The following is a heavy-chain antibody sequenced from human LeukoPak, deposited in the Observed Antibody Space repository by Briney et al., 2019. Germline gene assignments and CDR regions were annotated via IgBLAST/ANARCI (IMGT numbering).Heavy chain of an antibody. CDR3: ARHIVGADKAFDY. CDR1: GGSISSYY. D-gene: IGHD1-26*01. CDR2: IYYSGST. V-gene: IGHV4-59*08. Sequence: KPSETLSLTCTVSGGSISSYYWSWIRQPPGKGLEWIGYIYYSGSTNYNPSLKSRVTISVDTSKNQFSLKLSSVTAADTAVYYCARHIVGADKAFDYWGQGTLVTVSS. J-gene: IGHJ4*02.